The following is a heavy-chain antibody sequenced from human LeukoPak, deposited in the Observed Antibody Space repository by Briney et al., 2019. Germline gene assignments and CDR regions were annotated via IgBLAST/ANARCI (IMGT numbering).Heavy chain of an antibody. V-gene: IGHV3-9*01. CDR2: ISWNSGSV. J-gene: IGHJ6*02. D-gene: IGHD7-27*01. CDR1: GFTFDDYA. Sequence: GGSLRLSCAASGFTFDDYAMHWVRQAPGKGLEWVSGISWNSGSVDYADSVKGRFTISRDSAKNSLYLQMNSLRAEDTALYYCAKGETGESYYNYGMNVWGQGTTVTVS. CDR3: AKGETGESYYNYGMNV.